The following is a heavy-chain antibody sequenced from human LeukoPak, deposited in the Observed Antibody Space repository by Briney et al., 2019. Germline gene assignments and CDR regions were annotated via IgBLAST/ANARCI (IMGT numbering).Heavy chain of an antibody. CDR3: ARDLILADSGGSSAHDY. V-gene: IGHV3-23*01. CDR1: GFTFSSYA. D-gene: IGHD2-15*01. CDR2: ISGSGGST. Sequence: GGSLRLSCAASGFTFSSYAMSWVRQAPGKGLEWVSAISGSGGSTYYADSVKGRFTISRDNAKNSLYLQMNSLRAEDTAVYYCARDLILADSGGSSAHDYWGQGTLVTVSS. J-gene: IGHJ4*02.